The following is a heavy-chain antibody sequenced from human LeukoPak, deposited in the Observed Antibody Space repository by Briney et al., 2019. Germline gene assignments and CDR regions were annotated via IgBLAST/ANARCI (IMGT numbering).Heavy chain of an antibody. CDR3: AKDSPQDCSLTTCLDH. V-gene: IGHV3-23*01. CDR2: ISGSGVSA. J-gene: IGHJ4*02. Sequence: GGSLRLSCAASGFTFSSYSMNWVRQAPGKGLEWVSAISGSGVSAYYADSVKGRFTISRDNSKNTLYLQMNSLRAEDTAVYYCAKDSPQDCSLTTCLDHWGQGTLVTVSS. CDR1: GFTFSSYS. D-gene: IGHD2-15*01.